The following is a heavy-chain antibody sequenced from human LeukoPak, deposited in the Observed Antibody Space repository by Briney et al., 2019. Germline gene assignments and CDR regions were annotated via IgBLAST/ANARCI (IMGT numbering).Heavy chain of an antibody. D-gene: IGHD3-22*01. CDR2: ISGSGDST. V-gene: IGHV3-23*01. CDR1: GFTFSSYV. J-gene: IGHJ3*02. Sequence: QDGGSLRLSCAASGFTFSSYVMSWVRQAPGKGLEWVSGISGSGDSTYYADSVKGRFTISRDNSKITLYLQMNSLRGEDTAVYYCAKTYGIGYFRPDAVDIWGQGTMVTVSS. CDR3: AKTYGIGYFRPDAVDI.